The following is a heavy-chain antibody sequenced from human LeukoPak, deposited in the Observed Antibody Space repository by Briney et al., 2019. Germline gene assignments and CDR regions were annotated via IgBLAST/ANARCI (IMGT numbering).Heavy chain of an antibody. D-gene: IGHD3-10*01. CDR3: ARERGEAITMVRGASKTWFDP. CDR2: INPNSGGT. V-gene: IGHV1-2*02. Sequence: ASVKVSCKASGYTFTGYYMHWVRQAPGQGLEWMGWINPNSGGTNYAQKFQGRVTMTRDTSISTAYMELSRLRSDDTAVYYCARERGEAITMVRGASKTWFDPWGQGTLVTVSS. J-gene: IGHJ5*02. CDR1: GYTFTGYY.